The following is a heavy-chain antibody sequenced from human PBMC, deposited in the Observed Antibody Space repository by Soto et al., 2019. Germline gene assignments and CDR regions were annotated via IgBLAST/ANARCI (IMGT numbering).Heavy chain of an antibody. J-gene: IGHJ6*02. Sequence: QVQLVQSGAEVKKPGASVKVSCKASGYTFTSYDINWVRQATGQGLEWMGWMNPNSGNTGYAQKFQGRVTMTRNTSXXTAYMELSSLRSEDTAVYYCARGRRQLGLTYGMDVWGQGTTVTVSS. CDR1: GYTFTSYD. V-gene: IGHV1-8*01. CDR2: MNPNSGNT. D-gene: IGHD6-6*01. CDR3: ARGRRQLGLTYGMDV.